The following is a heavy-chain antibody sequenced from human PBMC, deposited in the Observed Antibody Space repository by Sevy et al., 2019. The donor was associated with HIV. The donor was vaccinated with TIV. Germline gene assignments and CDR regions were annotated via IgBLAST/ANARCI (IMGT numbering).Heavy chain of an antibody. CDR2: IKQDGSEK. V-gene: IGHV3-7*01. D-gene: IGHD6-19*01. J-gene: IGHJ4*02. CDR3: ARAPEKSSGWSYYFDY. Sequence: GGSLRLSCAASGFTFSSYWMSWVRQAPGKGLEWVANIKQDGSEKYYVDSVKGRFTISRDNAKNSLYLQMNSLRAEDTAVYYCARAPEKSSGWSYYFDYWGQGTLVTVSS. CDR1: GFTFSSYW.